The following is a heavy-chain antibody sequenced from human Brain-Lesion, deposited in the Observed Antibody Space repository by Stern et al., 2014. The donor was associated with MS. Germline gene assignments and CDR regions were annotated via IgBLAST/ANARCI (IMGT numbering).Heavy chain of an antibody. CDR3: AKDGAPRRSDS. CDR1: GFTFSNYW. Sequence: EVQLVESGGGLVKPGGSLRLSCAASGFTFSNYWMNWVRQAPGKGLEWISCISSSGGNVYYADSVKDRFTISRDNTRNSLYLQMNSLKAEDTAVYYCAKDGAPRRSDSWGQGTLGTVAS. J-gene: IGHJ4*02. D-gene: IGHD6-6*01. CDR2: ISSSGGNV. V-gene: IGHV3-21*01.